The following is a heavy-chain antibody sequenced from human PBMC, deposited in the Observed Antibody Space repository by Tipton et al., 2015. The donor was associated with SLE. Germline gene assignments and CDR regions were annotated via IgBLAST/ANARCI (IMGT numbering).Heavy chain of an antibody. CDR2: IFHSGDS. V-gene: IGHV4-30-2*01. D-gene: IGHD3-10*01. CDR1: GASISGHF. Sequence: TLSLTCSVSGASISGHFCSWVRQPPGKGLEWIGYIFHSGDSYYNPSLKSRVTMSVDRSNNQFSLMLTSVTAADTAVYYCARVGSIYNSSSDYFDHWGRGALVTVSS. J-gene: IGHJ4*02. CDR3: ARVGSIYNSSSDYFDH.